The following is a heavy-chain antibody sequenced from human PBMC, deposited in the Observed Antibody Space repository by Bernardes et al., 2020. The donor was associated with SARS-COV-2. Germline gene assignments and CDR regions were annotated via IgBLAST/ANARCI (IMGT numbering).Heavy chain of an antibody. V-gene: IGHV3-7*01. D-gene: IGHD2-15*01. CDR1: GFTLSSYW. CDR2: IKQDGSEK. Sequence: GGSLRLSCAASGFTLSSYWMSWVRQAPGKGLEWVATIKQDGSEKYYVDSVKGRFTISRDNAKNSLYLQMNSLRAEDTAVYYCARDQCMGGYYYGMDIWDQGTTVTVSS. CDR3: ARDQCMGGYYYGMDI. J-gene: IGHJ6*02.